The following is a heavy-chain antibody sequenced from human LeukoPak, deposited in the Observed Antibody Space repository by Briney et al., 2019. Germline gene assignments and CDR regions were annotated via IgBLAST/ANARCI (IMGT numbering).Heavy chain of an antibody. CDR2: IYHSGST. J-gene: IGHJ4*02. CDR1: GGSMSSSNW. D-gene: IGHD6-13*01. V-gene: IGHV4-4*02. Sequence: PSGTLSLTCTVSGGSMSSSNWWSWVRQPPGKGLEWIGEIYHSGSTNYNPSLKSRVTISVDTSKDQFSLKLSSVTAADTAVYYCARAGSSSWYPYFDYWGQGTLVTVSS. CDR3: ARAGSSSWYPYFDY.